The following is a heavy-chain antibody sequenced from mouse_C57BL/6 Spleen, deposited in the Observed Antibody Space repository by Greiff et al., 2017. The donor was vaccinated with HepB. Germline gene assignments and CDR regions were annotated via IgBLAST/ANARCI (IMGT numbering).Heavy chain of an antibody. J-gene: IGHJ2*01. CDR2: IDPSDSYT. CDR3: AGGYGNGFDY. CDR1: GYPFTSYW. Sequence: VQLQQPGAELVMPGASVKLSCKASGYPFTSYWMPWVKQRPGQGLEWIGEIDPSDSYTNYNQKFKGKSTLTVDKSSRTAYRQLSSLTSEDSAVYYCAGGYGNGFDYWGQGTTLTVSS. V-gene: IGHV1-69*01. D-gene: IGHD2-10*02.